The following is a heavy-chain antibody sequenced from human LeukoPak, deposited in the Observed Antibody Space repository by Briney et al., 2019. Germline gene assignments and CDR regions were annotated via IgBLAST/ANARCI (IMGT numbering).Heavy chain of an antibody. J-gene: IGHJ4*02. CDR1: GGSICNYY. V-gene: IGHV4-59*08. CDR2: IYYSGTT. D-gene: IGHD1-26*01. Sequence: SETLSLTCTVYGGSICNYYWSWIRQPPGRGLEWIGFIYYSGTTHYNPSLKSRVTMSVATSNNQFSLRQSSVTAADTAIYYCARHSGASPHYFDYGGQGALVTVSS. CDR3: ARHSGASPHYFDY.